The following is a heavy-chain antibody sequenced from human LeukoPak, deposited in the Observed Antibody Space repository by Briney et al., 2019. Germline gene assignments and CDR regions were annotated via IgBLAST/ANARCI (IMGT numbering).Heavy chain of an antibody. D-gene: IGHD6-13*01. CDR3: ARIAAAGKVNYYYSMDV. V-gene: IGHV5-51*01. CDR1: GYSFTSYW. CDR2: IYPGDSDT. Sequence: GESLKISCKDSGYSFTSYWIGWVRQMPGKGLEWMGIIYPGDSDTRYSPSFQGQVTISADKSINTAYLQWSSLKASDTALYYCARIAAAGKVNYYYSMDVWGKGTTVTISS. J-gene: IGHJ6*04.